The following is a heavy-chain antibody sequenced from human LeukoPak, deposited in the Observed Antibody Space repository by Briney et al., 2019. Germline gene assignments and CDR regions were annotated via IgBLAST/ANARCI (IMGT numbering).Heavy chain of an antibody. D-gene: IGHD3-10*01. J-gene: IGHJ5*02. V-gene: IGHV4-59*01. CDR1: GGSISSYY. Sequence: PSETLSLTCTVSGGSISSYYWSWIRQPPGKGLEWIGYIYYSGSTNYNPSLKSRVTISVDTSKNQFSLKLSSVTAADTAVYYCARDLGLYGSGTNWFDPWGQGTLVTVSS. CDR2: IYYSGST. CDR3: ARDLGLYGSGTNWFDP.